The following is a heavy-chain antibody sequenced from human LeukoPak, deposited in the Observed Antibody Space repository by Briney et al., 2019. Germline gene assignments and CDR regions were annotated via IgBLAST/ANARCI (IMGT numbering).Heavy chain of an antibody. Sequence: SVKVSCKASGVIFSNFAFNWVRQAPGQGLEWMGRIIPILDLAHYTQKFQGRLTITADKSTNTSYMELTSLTAEDTAVYYCATPSRTEDGDYGVCWGQGTLVTVSS. D-gene: IGHD4-17*01. J-gene: IGHJ4*02. CDR2: IIPILDLA. CDR3: ATPSRTEDGDYGVC. CDR1: GVIFSNFA. V-gene: IGHV1-69*04.